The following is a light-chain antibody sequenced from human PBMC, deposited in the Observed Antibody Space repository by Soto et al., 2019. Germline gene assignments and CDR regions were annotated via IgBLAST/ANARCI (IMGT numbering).Light chain of an antibody. V-gene: IGKV3-15*01. CDR2: GAS. J-gene: IGKJ4*01. Sequence: EIGLTQSAGTLSLSPGERATVPCRASQSVRNNLAWYQQKPGQAPRLLIYGASTRATGIPARFSGSGYGTEFNLTISSLQSEDSAVYYCQQYHDWPLTFGGGTKVDIK. CDR3: QQYHDWPLT. CDR1: QSVRNN.